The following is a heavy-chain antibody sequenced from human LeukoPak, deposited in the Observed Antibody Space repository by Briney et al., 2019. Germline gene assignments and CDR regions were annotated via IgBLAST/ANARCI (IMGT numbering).Heavy chain of an antibody. V-gene: IGHV3-7*01. CDR2: IKEDGSEK. J-gene: IGHJ4*02. D-gene: IGHD5-12*01. Sequence: GGSLRLSCEASGFTFSSYWMNWVRQAPGKGLEWVANIKEDGSEKHYVDSVKGRFSISRDNAKNLLYLQMNSLRAEDTAVYYCATKDGGYVGYFDYWGQGTLVTVSS. CDR3: ATKDGGYVGYFDY. CDR1: GFTFSSYW.